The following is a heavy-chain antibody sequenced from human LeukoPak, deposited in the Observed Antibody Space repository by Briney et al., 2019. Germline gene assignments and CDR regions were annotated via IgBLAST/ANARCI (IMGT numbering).Heavy chain of an antibody. CDR3: ARDQQLPLDY. CDR1: GYTFTSYG. V-gene: IGHV1-18*01. Sequence: TVDLFCKASGYTFTSYGISWVRQAPAQGLEWMGWISAYKCNTNSAQKLQGRVTMTTDTSTSTAYVELRSLRSDDTAVYYCARDQQLPLDYWSQGTLVTVSS. J-gene: IGHJ4*02. D-gene: IGHD5-18*01. CDR2: ISAYKCNT.